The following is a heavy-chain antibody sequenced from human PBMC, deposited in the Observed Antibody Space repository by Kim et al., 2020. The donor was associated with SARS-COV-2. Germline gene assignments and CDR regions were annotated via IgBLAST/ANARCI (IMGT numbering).Heavy chain of an antibody. CDR1: GFTFSSYA. V-gene: IGHV3-30*04. CDR2: ISYDGSNK. D-gene: IGHD5-18*01. CDR3: ARGYSYGDAVDI. Sequence: AGSLRLSCAASGFTFSSYAMHWVCQAPGKGLEWVAVISYDGSNKYYADSVKGRFTISRDNSKNTLYLQMNSLRAEDTAVYYCARGYSYGDAVDIWGQGT. J-gene: IGHJ3*02.